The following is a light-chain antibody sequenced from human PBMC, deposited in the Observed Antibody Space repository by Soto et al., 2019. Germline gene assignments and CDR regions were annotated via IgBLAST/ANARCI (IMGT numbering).Light chain of an antibody. CDR3: QQYYNWPPIT. V-gene: IGKV1-5*01. CDR2: DAS. Sequence: DIQMTQSPSTLSASVGDRVTITCRASQSISSWLAWYQQKPGKAPKLLIYDASSLESGVPSRFSGSGSGTEFTLTISSLQSEDFAVYYCQQYYNWPPITFGQGTRLEIK. J-gene: IGKJ5*01. CDR1: QSISSW.